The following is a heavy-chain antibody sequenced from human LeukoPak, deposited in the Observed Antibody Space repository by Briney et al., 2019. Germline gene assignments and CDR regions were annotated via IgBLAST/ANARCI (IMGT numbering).Heavy chain of an antibody. J-gene: IGHJ5*02. D-gene: IGHD3-10*01. CDR1: GFTFSSYW. Sequence: PGGSLRLSCAASGFTFSSYWMHWVRQAPGKGLVWVSRINSDGSSTSYADSVKGRFTISRDNAKNTLYLRMNSLRAEDTAVYYCARDFREWFGELLGWFDPWGQGTLVTVSS. CDR3: ARDFREWFGELLGWFDP. CDR2: INSDGSST. V-gene: IGHV3-74*01.